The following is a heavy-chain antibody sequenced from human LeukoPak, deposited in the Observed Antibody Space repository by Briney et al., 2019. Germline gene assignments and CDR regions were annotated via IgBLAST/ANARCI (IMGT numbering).Heavy chain of an antibody. CDR3: ARRSGSYYKSYFDY. V-gene: IGHV4-4*09. D-gene: IGHD3-10*01. Sequence: SETLSLTCTVSGGSISSYYWSWIRQPPGKGLEWIGYIWTSGSTNYNPSLKGRVTISVDTSKNQFSLNLTSVTAADTAVYYCARRSGSYYKSYFDYWGQGTLVTVSS. CDR2: IWTSGST. CDR1: GGSISSYY. J-gene: IGHJ4*02.